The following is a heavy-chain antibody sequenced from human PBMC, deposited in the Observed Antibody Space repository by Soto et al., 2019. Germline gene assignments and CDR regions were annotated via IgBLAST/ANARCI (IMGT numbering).Heavy chain of an antibody. V-gene: IGHV4-30-2*01. CDR1: GGSISSGGYS. Sequence: TLSLTCAVSGGSISSGGYSWSWIRQPPGKGLEWIGYIYHSGSTYYNPSLKSRVTISVDRSKNQFSLKLSSVTAADTAVYYGETVGVARRAFDYWGQGNLVTVSS. CDR2: IYHSGST. CDR3: ETVGVARRAFDY. J-gene: IGHJ4*02. D-gene: IGHD2-15*01.